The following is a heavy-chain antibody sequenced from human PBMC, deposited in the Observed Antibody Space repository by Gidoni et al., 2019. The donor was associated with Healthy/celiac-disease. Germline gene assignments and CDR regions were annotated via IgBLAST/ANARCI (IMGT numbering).Heavy chain of an antibody. CDR1: GGTFSSYA. Sequence: QVQLVQSGAEVKKPGSSVKVSCKASGGTFSSYAISWVRQAPGQGLEWMGGIIPIFGTANYAQKFQGRVTITADESTSTAYMELSSLRSEDTAVYYCAREGSLDSSSWYRPHWYFDLWGRGTLVTVSS. CDR2: IIPIFGTA. V-gene: IGHV1-69*01. D-gene: IGHD6-13*01. J-gene: IGHJ2*01. CDR3: AREGSLDSSSWYRPHWYFDL.